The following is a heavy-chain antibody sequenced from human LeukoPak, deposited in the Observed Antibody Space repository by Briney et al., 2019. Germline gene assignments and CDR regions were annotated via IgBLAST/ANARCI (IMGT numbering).Heavy chain of an antibody. D-gene: IGHD3-22*01. CDR2: IYYSGST. CDR3: ARGHQEYYYDSSGCWYDP. J-gene: IGHJ5*02. V-gene: IGHV4-59*01. Sequence: SETLSLTCTVSGGSISSYYWSWIRQPPGKGLEWIGYIYYSGSTYYNPSLKSRVTISVDTSKNQFSLKLSSVTAADTAVYYCARGHQEYYYDSSGCWYDPWGQGTLVTVSS. CDR1: GGSISSYY.